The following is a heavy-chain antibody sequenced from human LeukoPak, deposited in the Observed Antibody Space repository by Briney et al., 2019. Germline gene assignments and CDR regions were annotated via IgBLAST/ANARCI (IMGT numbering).Heavy chain of an antibody. CDR2: ISCSGGST. V-gene: IGHV3-23*01. D-gene: IGHD1-26*01. Sequence: GGSLRLSCAASGFTFSSYAMSWVRQAPGKGLEWVSAISCSGGSTYYADSVKGRFTISRDNSKNTLYLQMNSLRAEDTAVYYCAKSGSYYHWYFDLWGRGTLVTVSS. CDR3: AKSGSYYHWYFDL. J-gene: IGHJ2*01. CDR1: GFTFSSYA.